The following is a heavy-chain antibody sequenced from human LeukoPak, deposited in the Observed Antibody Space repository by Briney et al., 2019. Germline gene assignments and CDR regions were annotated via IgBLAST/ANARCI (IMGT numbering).Heavy chain of an antibody. D-gene: IGHD2-2*01. CDR1: GGSISSYY. Sequence: SETLSLTCTVSGGSISSYYWSWIRQPPGKGLEWIGYIYYSGSTNYNPSLKSRVTISVDTSKNQFSLKLSSVTAADTAVYYCARDLKGYCSSTSCPGMDVWGQGTTVTVSS. CDR2: IYYSGST. V-gene: IGHV4-59*01. J-gene: IGHJ6*02. CDR3: ARDLKGYCSSTSCPGMDV.